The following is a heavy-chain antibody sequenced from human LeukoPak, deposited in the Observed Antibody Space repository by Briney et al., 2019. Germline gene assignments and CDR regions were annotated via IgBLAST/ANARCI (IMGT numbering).Heavy chain of an antibody. J-gene: IGHJ4*02. CDR3: ARDSGYYGSGSYF. D-gene: IGHD3-10*01. Sequence: GGSLRLSCAASGFTFSSYGMHWVRQAPGKGLEWVAVISYDGSNINYAESVKGRFTISRDNAKNSLYLQMNSLRAEDTAVYYCARDSGYYGSGSYFWGQGTLVTVSS. V-gene: IGHV3-30*03. CDR2: ISYDGSNI. CDR1: GFTFSSYG.